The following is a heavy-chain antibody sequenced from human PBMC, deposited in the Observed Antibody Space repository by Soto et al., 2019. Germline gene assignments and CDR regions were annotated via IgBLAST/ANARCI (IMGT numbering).Heavy chain of an antibody. D-gene: IGHD2-2*01. Sequence: QVQLVQSGAEVKKPGASVRVSCKASGYPFTAYYIHWVRQAPGQGLAWIGWISPKRGNVKYAPRFQRRVTMTTDPSITTDYMLLNRLTSDDTATYYCARVEGSASTPGDWGQGTLVTVSS. CDR3: ARVEGSASTPGD. CDR2: ISPKRGNV. CDR1: GYPFTAYY. J-gene: IGHJ4*02. V-gene: IGHV1-2*02.